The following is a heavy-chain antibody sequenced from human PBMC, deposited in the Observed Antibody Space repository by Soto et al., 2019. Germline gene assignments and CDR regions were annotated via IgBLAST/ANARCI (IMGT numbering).Heavy chain of an antibody. CDR1: GYTFTGYY. CDR3: ARGTTGTTSFYYYYYGMDV. J-gene: IGHJ6*02. Sequence: XSVKVSCEASGYTFTGYYMQWVRQAPGQGLEWMGWINPNSGGTNYAQKFQGWVTMTRDTSISTAYMELSRLRSDDTAVYYCARGTTGTTSFYYYYYGMDVWGQGTTVTVSS. V-gene: IGHV1-2*04. CDR2: INPNSGGT. D-gene: IGHD1-1*01.